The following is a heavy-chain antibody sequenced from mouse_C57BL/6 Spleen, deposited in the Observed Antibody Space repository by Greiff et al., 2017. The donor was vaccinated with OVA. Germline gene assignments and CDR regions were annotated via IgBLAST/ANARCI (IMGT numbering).Heavy chain of an antibody. CDR2: IYPGDGDT. V-gene: IGHV1-82*01. Sequence: VKLMESGPELVKPGASVKFSCKASGYAFSSSWMNWVKQRPGKGLEWIGRIYPGDGDTNYNGKFKGKATLTADKSSSTAYMQLSSLTSEDSAGCFCARLGYSTRRWGQGTTLTVAS. CDR1: GYAFSSSW. CDR3: ARLGYSTRR. D-gene: IGHD2-5*01. J-gene: IGHJ2*01.